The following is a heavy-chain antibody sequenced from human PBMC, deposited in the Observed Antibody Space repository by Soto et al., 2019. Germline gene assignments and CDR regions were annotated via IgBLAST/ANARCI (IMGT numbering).Heavy chain of an antibody. CDR2: TPGSGGSA. V-gene: IGHV3-23*01. Sequence: LRLSCAASGFTFGTYAMNWVRQAPGKGLEWVSSTPGSGGSAYYADSVRGRFTISRDNSKNTVYLQLDSLRPEDSAIYYCAKGGSSGWFYFDFWGQGTQVTVSS. CDR1: GFTFGTYA. J-gene: IGHJ4*02. D-gene: IGHD6-19*01. CDR3: AKGGSSGWFYFDF.